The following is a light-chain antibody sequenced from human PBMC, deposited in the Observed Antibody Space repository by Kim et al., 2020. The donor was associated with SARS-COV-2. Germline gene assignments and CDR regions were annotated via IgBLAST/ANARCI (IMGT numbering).Light chain of an antibody. CDR1: RSNIGGNT. CDR3: ATWEDNLNGWV. CDR2: SIN. Sequence: QSVVTQPPSVSGTPGQRVTISCSGSRSNIGGNTVNWYQQIPGTAPKLIIHSINARASGVPDRVSGSKSGTSASLAISGLQSEDEADYYCATWEDNLNGWVFGGGTRLTVL. V-gene: IGLV1-44*01. J-gene: IGLJ3*02.